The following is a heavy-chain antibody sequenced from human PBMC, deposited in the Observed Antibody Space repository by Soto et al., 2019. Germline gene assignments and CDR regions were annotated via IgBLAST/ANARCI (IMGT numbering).Heavy chain of an antibody. CDR2: INHSGST. D-gene: IGHD2-15*01. CDR3: ARSRGYCSGGSCPAYMDV. CDR1: GGSFSGYY. V-gene: IGHV4-34*01. J-gene: IGHJ6*03. Sequence: SETLSLTCAVYGGSFSGYYWSWIRQPPGKGLEWIGEINHSGSTNYNPSLKSRVTISVDTSKNQFSLKLSSVTAADTAVYYCARSRGYCSGGSCPAYMDVWGKGTTVTVSS.